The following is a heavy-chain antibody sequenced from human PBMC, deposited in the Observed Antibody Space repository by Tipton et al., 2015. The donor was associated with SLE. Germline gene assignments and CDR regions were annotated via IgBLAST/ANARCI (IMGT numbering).Heavy chain of an antibody. V-gene: IGHV4-34*01. D-gene: IGHD6-25*01. CDR3: ARQMQRCSACPKFFDY. CDR1: GGSFSGYS. Sequence: TLSLTCAVYGGSFSGYSWTWIRQAPRKGLEWVGDINHSGITNDNPSLKSRVTISLDTSKSQFSLRVNSVTAADTAVYYCARQMQRCSACPKFFDYWGQGTLVTVSS. CDR2: INHSGIT. J-gene: IGHJ4*02.